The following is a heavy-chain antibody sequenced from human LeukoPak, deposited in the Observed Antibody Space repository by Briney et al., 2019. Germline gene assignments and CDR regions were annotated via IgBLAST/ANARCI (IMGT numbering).Heavy chain of an antibody. CDR1: GGSVSSGSYF. J-gene: IGHJ4*02. V-gene: IGHV4-61*01. Sequence: QTSETLSLTCTVSGGSVSSGSYFWSWIRQPPGKGLEWIGYIYYTGTTNYNPSLKSRVTISVDTSKNQFSLKVSSVTAADTGVYYCASKSTDHGELRFDYWGQGTLVTVSS. CDR3: ASKSTDHGELRFDY. CDR2: IYYTGTT. D-gene: IGHD4-17*01.